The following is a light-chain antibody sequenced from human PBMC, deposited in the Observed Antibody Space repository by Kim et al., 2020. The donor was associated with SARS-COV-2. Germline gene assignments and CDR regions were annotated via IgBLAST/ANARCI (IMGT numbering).Light chain of an antibody. Sequence: SPGERATLSGRASQGVSSSNLAWYQQKPGQAPRLLLYGASSRATGIPDRFSGSGSETDFTLTISRLEPEDFAVYYCQQYGTSSPTFGQGTKVDIK. CDR1: QGVSSSN. V-gene: IGKV3-20*01. J-gene: IGKJ1*01. CDR3: QQYGTSSPT. CDR2: GAS.